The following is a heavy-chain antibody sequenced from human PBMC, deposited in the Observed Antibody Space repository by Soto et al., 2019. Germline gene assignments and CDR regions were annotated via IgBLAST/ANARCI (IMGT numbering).Heavy chain of an antibody. Sequence: GSLRLSCAASGFTFSSYAMSWVRQAPGKGLEWVSAISGSGGSTYYADSVKGRFTISRDNSKNTLYLQMNSLRAEDTAVYYCAKVGLYSSSDYYYGMDVWGQGTTVTVSS. CDR3: AKVGLYSSSDYYYGMDV. CDR1: GFTFSSYA. J-gene: IGHJ6*02. V-gene: IGHV3-23*01. CDR2: ISGSGGST. D-gene: IGHD6-6*01.